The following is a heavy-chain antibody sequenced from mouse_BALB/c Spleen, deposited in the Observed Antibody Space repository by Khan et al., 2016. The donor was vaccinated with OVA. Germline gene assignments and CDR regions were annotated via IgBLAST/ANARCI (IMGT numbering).Heavy chain of an antibody. J-gene: IGHJ4*01. V-gene: IGHV14-3*02. CDR3: AYSFLLAAMDY. CDR1: GFNIKNTY. CDR2: IDPANGNT. Sequence: IQLVQSGAEFVKPGASVRLSCTASGFNIKNTYMHWVKQRPEQGLEWIGRIDPANGNTKYDPKFQGKATMTADTSSNTAYLQLSILTSEDTAVYSAAYSFLLAAMDYWGQGTSVTVSS.